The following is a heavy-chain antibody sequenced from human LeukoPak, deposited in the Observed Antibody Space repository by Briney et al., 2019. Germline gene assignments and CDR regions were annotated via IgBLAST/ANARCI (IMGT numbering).Heavy chain of an antibody. V-gene: IGHV4-59*08. CDR3: ARLNGGN. Sequence: SETLSPTCTVSGDSISTYYWSWIRQPPGKGLEWIGYIDYSGSTAYNPSLNGRVAVSLDASKNQFSLKLRSVTAADTAAYYCARLNGGNWGPGILVTVSS. J-gene: IGHJ4*02. CDR1: GDSISTYY. CDR2: IDYSGST. D-gene: IGHD4-23*01.